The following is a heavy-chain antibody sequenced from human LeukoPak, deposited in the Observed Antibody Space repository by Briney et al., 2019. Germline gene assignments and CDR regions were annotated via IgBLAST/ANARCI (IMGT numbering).Heavy chain of an antibody. J-gene: IGHJ2*01. Sequence: GGSLRLSCAASGFNVSSKYMTWVRQAPGKGLEWVSVIYSGGSTYYADSVKGRFTISRDNSKNTLYLQMNSLRAEDTAVYYCAGGQGWHFDLWGRXTLITVSS. V-gene: IGHV3-53*01. CDR1: GFNVSSKY. D-gene: IGHD2-15*01. CDR3: AGGQGWHFDL. CDR2: IYSGGST.